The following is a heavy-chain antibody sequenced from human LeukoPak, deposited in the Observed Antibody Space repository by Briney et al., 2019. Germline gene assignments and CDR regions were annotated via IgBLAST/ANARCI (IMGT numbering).Heavy chain of an antibody. CDR2: IYYSGST. D-gene: IGHD3-10*01. J-gene: IGHJ6*02. CDR1: GGSISSGGYY. Sequence: PSETLSLTCTVSGGSISSGGYYWSWIRQHPGKGLEWIGYIYYSGSTYYNPSLKSRVTISVDTSKNQFSLKLSSVTAADTAVYYCARDRLYYGSGSYYNPHEVYGMDVWGQGTTVTVSS. CDR3: ARDRLYYGSGSYYNPHEVYGMDV. V-gene: IGHV4-31*03.